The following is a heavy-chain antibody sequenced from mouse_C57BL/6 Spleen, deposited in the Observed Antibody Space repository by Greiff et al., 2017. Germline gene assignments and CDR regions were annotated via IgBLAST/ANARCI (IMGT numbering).Heavy chain of an antibody. Sequence: EVQLVESGGGLVKPGGSLKLSCAASGFTFSSYAMSWVRQTPEKRLEWVATISDGGSYTYYPDNVKGRVTISRDNAKNNLYLQMSHLKSEDTAMYYCARDKAYSNRLDYWGQGTTLTVSS. D-gene: IGHD2-5*01. CDR3: ARDKAYSNRLDY. CDR2: ISDGGSYT. V-gene: IGHV5-4*01. J-gene: IGHJ2*01. CDR1: GFTFSSYA.